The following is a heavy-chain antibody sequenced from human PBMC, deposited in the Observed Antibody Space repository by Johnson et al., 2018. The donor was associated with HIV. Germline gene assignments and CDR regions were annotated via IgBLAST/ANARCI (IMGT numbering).Heavy chain of an antibody. CDR2: ISSNGDST. V-gene: IGHV3-64*01. CDR1: GFTFSSYA. CDR3: NTDAFDI. J-gene: IGHJ3*02. Sequence: MLLVESGGGLVQPGGSLRLSCAASGFTFSSYAMHWVRQPPGKGLEYVSAISSNGDSTYYANSVKGRFTISRDNAKNTLYLQMGSLRAEDMAVYYCNTDAFDIWGQGTMVTVSA.